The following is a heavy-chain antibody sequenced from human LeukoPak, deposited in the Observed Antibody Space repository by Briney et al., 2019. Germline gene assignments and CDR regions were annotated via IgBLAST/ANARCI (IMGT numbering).Heavy chain of an antibody. V-gene: IGHV1-69*05. Sequence: SVKVSCKASGYTFTGYYMHWVRQAPGQGLEWMGGIIPIFGTANYAQKFQGRVTITTDESTSTAYMELSSLRSEDTAVYYCARDGGQYRTNGVCVDYWGQGTLVTVSS. CDR3: ARDGGQYRTNGVCVDY. D-gene: IGHD2-8*01. CDR1: GYTFTGYY. J-gene: IGHJ4*02. CDR2: IIPIFGTA.